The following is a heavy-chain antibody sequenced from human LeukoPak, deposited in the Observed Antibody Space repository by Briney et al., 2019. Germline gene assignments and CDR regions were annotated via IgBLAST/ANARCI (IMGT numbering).Heavy chain of an antibody. CDR1: VFTFSSTW. J-gene: IGHJ6*03. CDR2: IKEDGGEK. V-gene: IGHV3-7*01. D-gene: IGHD2-15*01. Sequence: GGSLSLSCAASVFTFSSTWMSWVRQAPGKGLVWVSNIKEDGGEKNYVDSVKGRFIISRDNVKNSLYLQMNSLRDEDTAVYYCARDFGYCRGGSCYTRMDVWGKGTTVTVSS. CDR3: ARDFGYCRGGSCYTRMDV.